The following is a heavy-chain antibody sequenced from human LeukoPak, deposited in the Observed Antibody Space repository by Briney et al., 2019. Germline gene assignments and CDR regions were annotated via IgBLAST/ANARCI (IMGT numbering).Heavy chain of an antibody. CDR2: IYTSGST. Sequence: PSETLSLTCTVSGGSISSGGYYWSWIRQPAGKGLEWIGRIYTSGSTNYNPSLKSRVTMSVDTSKNQFSLKLSSVTAADTAVYYCASTDTAMVNDYWGQGTLVTVSS. D-gene: IGHD5-18*01. CDR1: GGSISSGGYY. V-gene: IGHV4-61*02. J-gene: IGHJ4*02. CDR3: ASTDTAMVNDY.